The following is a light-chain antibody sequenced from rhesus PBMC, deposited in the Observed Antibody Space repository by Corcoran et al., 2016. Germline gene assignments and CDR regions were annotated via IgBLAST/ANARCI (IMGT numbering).Light chain of an antibody. CDR1: QGMSNW. Sequence: DIQMTQSPSSLSASVGDRVSITCRASQGMSNWLAWYQQKPGKAPKLLIYRASHLETGGPSRFRGSGSGTDFTLTISSLLPEDIATYYCQRHDNSPWTFGQGTKVEIK. V-gene: IGKV1-69*01. CDR3: QRHDNSPWT. J-gene: IGKJ1*01. CDR2: RAS.